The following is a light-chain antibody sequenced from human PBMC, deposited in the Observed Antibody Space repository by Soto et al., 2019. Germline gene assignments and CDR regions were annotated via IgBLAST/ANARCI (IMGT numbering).Light chain of an antibody. CDR3: QQYNSYS. Sequence: DIQMPHWPASLSAYVGARVTITCRASQSISSWLAWYQQKPGKAPKFLIFKASSLESGVPSRFSGSGSGTEFTLAISSLQPDDFATYYCQQYNSYSFGQGTKVDIK. CDR1: QSISSW. CDR2: KAS. J-gene: IGKJ1*01. V-gene: IGKV1-5*03.